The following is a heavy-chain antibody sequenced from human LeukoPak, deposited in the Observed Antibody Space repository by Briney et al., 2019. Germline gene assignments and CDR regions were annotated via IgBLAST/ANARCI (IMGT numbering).Heavy chain of an antibody. CDR3: AREDSSGWSVSYNWFDP. CDR2: INPNSGGT. V-gene: IGHV1-2*06. Sequence: ASVKVSCKASGYTFTCYYMHWVRQAPGQGREWMGRINPNSGGTNYAQKFQGRVTMTRDTSNSTAYMELGRLRSDDTAVYYCAREDSSGWSVSYNWFDPWGQGTLVTVSS. CDR1: GYTFTCYY. D-gene: IGHD6-19*01. J-gene: IGHJ5*02.